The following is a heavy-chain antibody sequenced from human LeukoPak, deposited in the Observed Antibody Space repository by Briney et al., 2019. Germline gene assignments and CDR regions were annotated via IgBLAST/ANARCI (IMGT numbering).Heavy chain of an antibody. V-gene: IGHV3-11*04. CDR3: ARDTNWFDP. CDR1: GFTYSDYY. Sequence: GRSLTLSCAPAGFTYSDYYMSWIRQAPGKGLEWVSYISSSGSTIYYADSVKGRFTISRDNAKNSLYLQMNSLRAEDTAVYYCARDTNWFDPWGQGTLVTVSS. J-gene: IGHJ5*02. CDR2: ISSSGSTI.